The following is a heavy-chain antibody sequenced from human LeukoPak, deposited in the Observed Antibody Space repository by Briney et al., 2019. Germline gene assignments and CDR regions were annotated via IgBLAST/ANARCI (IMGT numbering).Heavy chain of an antibody. CDR3: ARVYCTNGVCYVSDY. D-gene: IGHD2-8*01. CDR1: GYTFTSYD. Sequence: GASVKVSCKASGYTFTSYDINWVRQATGQGLEWMGWINPNSGGTNYAQKFQGRVTMTRDTSISTAYMELSRLRSDDTAVYYCARVYCTNGVCYVSDYWGQGTLVTVSS. J-gene: IGHJ4*02. V-gene: IGHV1-2*02. CDR2: INPNSGGT.